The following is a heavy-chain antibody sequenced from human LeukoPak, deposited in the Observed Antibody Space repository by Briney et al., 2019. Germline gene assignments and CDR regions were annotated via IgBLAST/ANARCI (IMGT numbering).Heavy chain of an antibody. CDR1: GGSISSSSYY. Sequence: SETLSLTCTVSGGSISSSSYYWGWIRQPPGKGLEWIGSIYYSGSTYYNPSLKSRVTISVDTSKNQFSLKLSSVTAADTAVYYCARETRPARFSSGWERGFDPWGQGTLVTVSS. D-gene: IGHD6-19*01. CDR3: ARETRPARFSSGWERGFDP. J-gene: IGHJ5*02. CDR2: IYYSGST. V-gene: IGHV4-39*07.